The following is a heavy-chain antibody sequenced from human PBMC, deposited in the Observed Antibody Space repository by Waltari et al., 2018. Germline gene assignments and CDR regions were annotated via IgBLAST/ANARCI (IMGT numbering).Heavy chain of an antibody. J-gene: IGHJ4*02. CDR2: IYYSGST. CDR1: VGSISSYY. CDR3: ARGRSSWLY. D-gene: IGHD6-13*01. V-gene: IGHV4-59*01. Sequence: QVQLQESGPGLVKPSETLSLTCTVSVGSISSYYWSWIRQPPGKGLEWIGYIYYSGSTNYNPSLKSRVTISVDTSKNQFSLKLSSVTAADTAVYYCARGRSSWLYWGQGTLVTVSS.